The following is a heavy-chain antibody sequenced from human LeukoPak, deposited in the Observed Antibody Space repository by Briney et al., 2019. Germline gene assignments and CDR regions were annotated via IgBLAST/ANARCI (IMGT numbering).Heavy chain of an antibody. CDR1: GYTFTSYD. CDR3: ARGRKRGDDGLKWLLQGKKRIYYFDY. V-gene: IGHV1-8*01. D-gene: IGHD3-3*01. CDR2: MKPNSGNT. J-gene: IGHJ4*02. Sequence: GASVKASCKASGYTFTSYDINWVRQATGQGLEWMGWMKPNSGNTGYAQKFQGRVTMTRNTSISTAYMELSSLRSEDTAVYYCARGRKRGDDGLKWLLQGKKRIYYFDYWGQGTLVTVSS.